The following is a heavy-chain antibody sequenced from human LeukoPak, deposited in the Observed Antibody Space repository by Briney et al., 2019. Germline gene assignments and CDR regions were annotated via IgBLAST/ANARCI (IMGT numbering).Heavy chain of an antibody. V-gene: IGHV3-9*01. J-gene: IGHJ4*02. CDR1: GFTFDDYG. D-gene: IGHD6-13*01. CDR2: ISWNSGSI. Sequence: GGSLRLSCAASGFTFDDYGMHWVRQAPGMGLEWVSGISWNSGSINYADSVKGRFTISRDNAKNSLYLQMNSLRAEDTALYYCAKGLYSSSWYSVDCWGQGTLVTVSS. CDR3: AKGLYSSSWYSVDC.